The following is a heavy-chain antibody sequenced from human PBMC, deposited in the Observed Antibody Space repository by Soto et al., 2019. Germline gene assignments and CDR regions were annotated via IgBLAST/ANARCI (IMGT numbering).Heavy chain of an antibody. V-gene: IGHV4-31*03. CDR3: ARDLSNYCSGGSCYSVSSWFDP. CDR1: GGSISSGGYY. J-gene: IGHJ5*02. CDR2: IYYSGST. Sequence: KPSETLSLTCTVSGGSISSGGYYWSWIRQHPGKGLEWIGYIYYSGSTYYNPSLKSRVTISVDTSKNQFSLKLSSVTAADTAVYYCARDLSNYCSGGSCYSVSSWFDPWGQGTLVTVSS. D-gene: IGHD2-15*01.